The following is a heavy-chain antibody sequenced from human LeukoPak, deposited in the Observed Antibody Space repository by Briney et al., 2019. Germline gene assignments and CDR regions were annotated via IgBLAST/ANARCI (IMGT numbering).Heavy chain of an antibody. J-gene: IGHJ6*03. Sequence: GGSLRLSCAASGFTFSNYEMNWVRQAPGKGPEWISHISNIGDIIHYADSVEGRFTISRDNAKNSLYLQMNSLRAEDTAVYYCAKDATAVVGTVYMDVWGKGTTVTISS. V-gene: IGHV3-48*03. CDR1: GFTFSNYE. D-gene: IGHD6-13*01. CDR3: AKDATAVVGTVYMDV. CDR2: ISNIGDII.